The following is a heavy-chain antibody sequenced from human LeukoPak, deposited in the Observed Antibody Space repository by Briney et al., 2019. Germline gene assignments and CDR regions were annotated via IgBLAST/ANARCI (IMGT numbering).Heavy chain of an antibody. J-gene: IGHJ4*02. CDR3: ARALGRPRDY. CDR2: INHSGST. CDR1: GGSFSGYY. D-gene: IGHD7-27*01. Sequence: PSETLSLTCAVYGGSFSGYYWSWIRQPPGKGLDWIGEINHSGSTNYNPSLKSRVTISVDTSKNQFSLKLSSVTAADTAVYYCARALGRPRDYWGQGTLVTVSS. V-gene: IGHV4-34*01.